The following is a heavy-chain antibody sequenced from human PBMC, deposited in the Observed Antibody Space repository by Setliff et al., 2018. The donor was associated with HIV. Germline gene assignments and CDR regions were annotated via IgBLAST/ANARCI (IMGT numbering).Heavy chain of an antibody. Sequence: SLTCPVSGDSINNYYWSWIRQPPGKGLEWIGYVYSTGSTNSKSSLKSRVTISVDTSKNQFSLKLSSVTAADTAVYYCARVATGPESFDIWGQGTMVTVSS. J-gene: IGHJ3*02. V-gene: IGHV4-59*01. CDR3: ARVATGPESFDI. CDR2: VYSTGST. CDR1: GDSINNYY. D-gene: IGHD3-9*01.